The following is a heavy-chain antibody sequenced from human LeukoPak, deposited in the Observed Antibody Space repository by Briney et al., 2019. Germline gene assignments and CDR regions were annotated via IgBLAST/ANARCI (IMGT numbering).Heavy chain of an antibody. V-gene: IGHV4-34*01. J-gene: IGHJ4*02. D-gene: IGHD2-2*01. CDR2: INHSGST. CDR1: GGSFSGYY. Sequence: PSETLSLTCAVYGGSFSGYYWSWIRRPPGKGLEWIGEINHSGSTNYNPSLKSRVTISVDTSKNQFSLKLSSVTAADTAVYYCASRYQRYYFDYWGQGTLVTVSS. CDR3: ASRYQRYYFDY.